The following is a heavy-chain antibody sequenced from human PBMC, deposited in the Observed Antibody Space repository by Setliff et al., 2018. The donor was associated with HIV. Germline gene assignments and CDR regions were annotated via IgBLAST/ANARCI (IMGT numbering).Heavy chain of an antibody. CDR1: GYTLTELS. J-gene: IGHJ6*03. V-gene: IGHV1-24*01. Sequence: GASVKVSCKVSGYTLTELSIHWVRQAPGKGLEWMGGFDPEDDETIYAQKFQGRVTMTEDTSTDTAYMELNSLTSEDTAMYYCARGRSLVRGSGSPEYYYMDVWGKGTTVTVSS. CDR2: FDPEDDET. D-gene: IGHD3-10*01. CDR3: ARGRSLVRGSGSPEYYYMDV.